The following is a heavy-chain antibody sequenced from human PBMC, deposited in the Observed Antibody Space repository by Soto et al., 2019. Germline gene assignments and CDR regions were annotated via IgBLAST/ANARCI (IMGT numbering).Heavy chain of an antibody. D-gene: IGHD3-16*01. V-gene: IGHV4-34*01. J-gene: IGHJ6*02. Sequence: XATLSLACAIYGGSFSGYYWSWIRQPPGKGLEGIGEINHSGSTNYNPSINSRVTISVDTSKNQFSLKLSSVTAADTAVYYCARCGVARIRIRYSYYGMDVWGQGTTVTVSS. CDR2: INHSGST. CDR3: ARCGVARIRIRYSYYGMDV. CDR1: GGSFSGYY.